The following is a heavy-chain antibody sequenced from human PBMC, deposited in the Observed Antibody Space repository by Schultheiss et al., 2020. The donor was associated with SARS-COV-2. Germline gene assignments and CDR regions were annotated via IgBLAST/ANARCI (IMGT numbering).Heavy chain of an antibody. D-gene: IGHD6-19*01. CDR3: ATQGRGSSGWYGAAFDI. Sequence: GGSLRLSCAASGFTFSSYAMSWVRQAPGKGLEWVSAISGSGGSTYYADSVKGRFTISRDYSKNTLYLQMNSLRAEETALYYCATQGRGSSGWYGAAFDIWGPGTMVTVSS. CDR1: GFTFSSYA. V-gene: IGHV3-23*01. J-gene: IGHJ3*02. CDR2: ISGSGGST.